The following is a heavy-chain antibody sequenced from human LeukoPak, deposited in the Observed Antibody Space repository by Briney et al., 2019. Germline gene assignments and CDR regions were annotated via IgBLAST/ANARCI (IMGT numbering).Heavy chain of an antibody. V-gene: IGHV3-74*01. CDR3: AKGLHSSSWNDAFDI. CDR2: INSDGSST. J-gene: IGHJ3*02. Sequence: GGSLRLSCAASGFTFSSYWMHWARQAPGKGLVWVSRINSDGSSTSYADSVKGRFTISRDNSENTLYMQMNSLRVEDTAVYYCAKGLHSSSWNDAFDIWGQGTTVTVSS. D-gene: IGHD6-13*01. CDR1: GFTFSSYW.